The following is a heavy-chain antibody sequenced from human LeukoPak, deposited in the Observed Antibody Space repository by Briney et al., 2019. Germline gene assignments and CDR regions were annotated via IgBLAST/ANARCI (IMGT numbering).Heavy chain of an antibody. CDR2: INPNSGGT. CDR3: ARDSHYYDSSGYLFDY. Sequence: ASVKVSCKASGYTFTGYYMHWVRQAPGQGLEWMGWINPNSGGTNYAQKLQGRVTMTTDTSTSTAYMELRSLRSDDTAVYYCARDSHYYDSSGYLFDYWGQGTLVTVSS. J-gene: IGHJ4*02. CDR1: GYTFTGYY. V-gene: IGHV1-2*02. D-gene: IGHD3-22*01.